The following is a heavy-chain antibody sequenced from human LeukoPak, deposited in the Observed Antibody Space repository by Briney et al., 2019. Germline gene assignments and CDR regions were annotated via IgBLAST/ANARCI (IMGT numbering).Heavy chain of an antibody. D-gene: IGHD6-13*01. CDR3: ARAGQQLDFDY. CDR2: INPDGSTT. V-gene: IGHV3-74*01. CDR1: GFTFSTFW. J-gene: IGHJ4*02. Sequence: GGSLRLSCADSGFTFSTFWMHWIRQAPGKGLVWVSRINPDGSTTNYADSVQGRFTISRDNAKNTLYLQMNSLRAEDTAVYYCARAGQQLDFDYWGQGTLVTVSS.